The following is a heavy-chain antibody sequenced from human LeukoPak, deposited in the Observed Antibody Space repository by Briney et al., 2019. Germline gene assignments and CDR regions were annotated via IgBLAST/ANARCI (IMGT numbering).Heavy chain of an antibody. J-gene: IGHJ4*02. CDR3: AKGHSGYVFDY. CDR2: IYSGGST. CDR1: GFTVSSNY. V-gene: IGHV3-53*01. Sequence: GGSLRLSCAASGFTVSSNYMSWFRQAPGKGLEWVSVIYSGGSTYYADSVKGRFTISRDNSKNTLYLQMNSLRAEDTAVYYCAKGHSGYVFDYWGQGTLVTVSS. D-gene: IGHD5-12*01.